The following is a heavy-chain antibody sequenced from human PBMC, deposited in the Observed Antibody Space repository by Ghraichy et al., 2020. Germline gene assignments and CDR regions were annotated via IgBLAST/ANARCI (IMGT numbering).Heavy chain of an antibody. Sequence: GGSLRLSCAVSGFTFSTYAMSWVRQAPGKGLEWVSSVGGSGGNTYYAESVKGRFTISRDNSKNTMNLQMNSLRAEDTAVYYCVSLTERNPYYYYGMHVWGQGTTVIVSS. J-gene: IGHJ6*02. CDR2: VGGSGGNT. D-gene: IGHD5-24*01. V-gene: IGHV3-23*01. CDR3: VSLTERNPYYYYGMHV. CDR1: GFTFSTYA.